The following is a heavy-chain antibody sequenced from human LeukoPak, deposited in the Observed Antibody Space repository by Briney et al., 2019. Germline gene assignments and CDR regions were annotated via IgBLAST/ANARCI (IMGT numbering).Heavy chain of an antibody. CDR2: TRKKTNSYTT. D-gene: IGHD1-26*01. J-gene: IGHJ6*03. V-gene: IGHV3-72*01. CDR3: ARDPYSGGYWDYYYYMDL. Sequence: GGSLRLSCAASGFTFSDHYMDWVRQAPGKGLEWVGRTRKKTNSYTTEYAASVKGRFTISRDNAKNSLYLQMNSLRAEDTAVYYCARDPYSGGYWDYYYYMDLWGQGTTVTISS. CDR1: GFTFSDHY.